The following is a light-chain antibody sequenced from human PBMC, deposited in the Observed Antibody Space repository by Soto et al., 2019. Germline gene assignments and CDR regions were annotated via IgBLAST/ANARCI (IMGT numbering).Light chain of an antibody. V-gene: IGLV2-8*01. CDR3: SSYAGSNNVV. J-gene: IGLJ2*01. Sequence: QSVLTQPPSASGSPGQSVTISCTGTSSDVGVYNYVSWYQQHPGKAPKLLIYEVSKRPSGVPARFSGSKSGNTASLTDSGLQAEDEADFYCSSYAGSNNVVFGGGTKVTVL. CDR1: SSDVGVYNY. CDR2: EVS.